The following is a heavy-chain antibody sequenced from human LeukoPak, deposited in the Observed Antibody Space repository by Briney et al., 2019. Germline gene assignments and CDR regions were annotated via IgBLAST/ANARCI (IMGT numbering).Heavy chain of an antibody. CDR3: AKDYYGSGSYYTN. D-gene: IGHD3-10*01. CDR1: GFTFSRYD. J-gene: IGHJ4*02. Sequence: GGSLRLSCAASGFTFSRYDMSGVRHAPGKGLEWVSAISGSGGSTYYADSVKGRFTISRDNSKNTLYLQMNSLRAEDTAVYYCAKDYYGSGSYYTNWGQGTLVTVSS. V-gene: IGHV3-23*01. CDR2: ISGSGGST.